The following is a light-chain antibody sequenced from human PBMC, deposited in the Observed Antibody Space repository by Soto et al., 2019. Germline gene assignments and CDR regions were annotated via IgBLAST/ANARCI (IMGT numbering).Light chain of an antibody. V-gene: IGKV3D-20*02. J-gene: IGKJ1*01. CDR2: GAS. CDR1: QSVGSNY. CDR3: QQRANWWT. Sequence: EIVLTQFPGTLSLSPGERATLSCRASQSVGSNYLAWYQQRPGQPPNLLIFGASHRAPDIPDRFSGSGSGTDFTLTISSLEPEDSAVYYCQQRANWWTFGQGTKVDIK.